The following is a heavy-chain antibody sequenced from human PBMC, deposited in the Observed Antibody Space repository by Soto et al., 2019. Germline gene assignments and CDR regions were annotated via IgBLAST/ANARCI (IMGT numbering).Heavy chain of an antibody. D-gene: IGHD4-17*01. CDR3: ASTLTYGDYDYYYGMDV. J-gene: IGHJ6*02. V-gene: IGHV5-10-1*01. CDR2: IDPSDSYT. CDR1: GYSFTSYW. Sequence: PGESLKIACNGSGYSFTSYWISWVRQMPGKGLEWMGRIDPSDSYTNYSPSFQGHVTISADKSISTAYLQWSSLKASDTAMYYCASTLTYGDYDYYYGMDVWGQGTTVTVSS.